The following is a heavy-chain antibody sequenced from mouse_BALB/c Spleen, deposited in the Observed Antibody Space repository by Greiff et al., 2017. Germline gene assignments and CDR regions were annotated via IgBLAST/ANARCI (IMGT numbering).Heavy chain of an antibody. CDR1: GYTFTDYA. CDR2: ISTYYGDA. Sequence: QVQLKESGAELVRPGVSVKISCKGSGYTFTDYAMHWVKQSHAKSLEWIGVISTYYGDASYNQKFKGKATMTVDKSSSTAYMELARLTSEDSAIYYCARSGSSPAWFAYWGQGTLVTVSA. J-gene: IGHJ3*01. D-gene: IGHD1-1*01. V-gene: IGHV1S137*01. CDR3: ARSGSSPAWFAY.